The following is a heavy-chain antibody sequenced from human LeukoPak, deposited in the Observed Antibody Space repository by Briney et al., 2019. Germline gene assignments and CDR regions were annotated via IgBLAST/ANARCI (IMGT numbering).Heavy chain of an antibody. Sequence: GGSLRLSCAASGFTFSNYGMHWFGQVPGRGLVWVSRTNPGGSNTAYADSVKGRFTISRDNARNTLYLQMDSLRAEDTAVYYCARSNQADDYWGQGTLVTVSS. D-gene: IGHD1-14*01. J-gene: IGHJ4*02. V-gene: IGHV3-74*01. CDR1: GFTFSNYG. CDR2: TNPGGSNT. CDR3: ARSNQADDY.